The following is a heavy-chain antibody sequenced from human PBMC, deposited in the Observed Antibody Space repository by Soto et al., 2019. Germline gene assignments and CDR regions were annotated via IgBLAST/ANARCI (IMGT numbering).Heavy chain of an antibody. CDR1: GFTFSSYG. CDR3: AKNQGVELVPLATVDWFDP. CDR2: ISYDGSNK. Sequence: GGSLRLSCAASGFTFSSYGMHWVRQAPGKGLEWVAVISYDGSNKYYADSVKGRFTISRDNSKSTVYLELNNLSAEDTAVYHCAKNQGVELVPLATVDWFDPWGQGSVVTVSS. V-gene: IGHV3-30*18. J-gene: IGHJ5*02. D-gene: IGHD1-26*01.